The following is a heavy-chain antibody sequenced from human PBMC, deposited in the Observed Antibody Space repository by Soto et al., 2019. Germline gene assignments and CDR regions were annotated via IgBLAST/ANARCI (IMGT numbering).Heavy chain of an antibody. CDR3: ARAVGSGYQTEIYYYYGMDV. Sequence: ASVKVSCKASGYTFTGYYMHWVRQAPGQGLEWMGWINPNSGGTNYAQKFQGRVTITADKSTSTAYMELSSLRSEDTAVYYCARAVGSGYQTEIYYYYGMDVWGQGTTVTVSS. J-gene: IGHJ6*02. CDR1: GYTFTGYY. V-gene: IGHV1-2*02. D-gene: IGHD5-12*01. CDR2: INPNSGGT.